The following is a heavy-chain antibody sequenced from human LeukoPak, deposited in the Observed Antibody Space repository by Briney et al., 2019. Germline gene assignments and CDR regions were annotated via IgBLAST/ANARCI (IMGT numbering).Heavy chain of an antibody. Sequence: GGSLRLSCAASGFTFSSYGMHWVRQAPGKGLEWVAVISYDGSNKYYADSVKGRFTISRDNSKNTLYLQMNSLRAEDTAVYYCARAQYGSGSYYGYWGQGTLVTVSS. J-gene: IGHJ4*02. V-gene: IGHV3-30*03. D-gene: IGHD3-10*01. CDR2: ISYDGSNK. CDR3: ARAQYGSGSYYGY. CDR1: GFTFSSYG.